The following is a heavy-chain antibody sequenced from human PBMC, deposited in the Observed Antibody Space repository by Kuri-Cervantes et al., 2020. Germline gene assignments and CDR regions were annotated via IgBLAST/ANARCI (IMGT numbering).Heavy chain of an antibody. CDR2: ISWNSGSI. CDR1: GFTFDDYA. J-gene: IGHJ3*02. Sequence: SLKISCAASGFTFDDYAMHWVRQAPGKGLERVSGISWNSGSIGYADSVKGRFTISRDSAKNSLYLQMNSLRAEDTAVYYCARGDDAFDIWGQGTMVTVSS. CDR3: ARGDDAFDI. V-gene: IGHV3-9*01.